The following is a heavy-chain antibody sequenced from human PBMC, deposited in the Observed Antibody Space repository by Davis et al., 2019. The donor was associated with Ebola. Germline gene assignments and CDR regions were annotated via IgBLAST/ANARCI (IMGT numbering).Heavy chain of an antibody. Sequence: SETLSLTCTVSGGSISTHYWSWIRQPPGKGLEWIGYIYYSGSTTYNPSLKSRVTISVDTSKNQFSLRLSSVTAADTAVYYCASKPNNWFDPWGQGTLVTVSS. J-gene: IGHJ5*02. CDR2: IYYSGST. CDR3: ASKPNNWFDP. V-gene: IGHV4-59*08. CDR1: GGSISTHY.